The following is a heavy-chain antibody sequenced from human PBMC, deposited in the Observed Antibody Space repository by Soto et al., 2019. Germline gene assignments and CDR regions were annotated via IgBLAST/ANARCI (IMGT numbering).Heavy chain of an antibody. V-gene: IGHV1-46*01. CDR1: GYTFTSYY. CDR3: AREGQAPYYYYGMDV. Sequence: GASVKVSCKASGYTFTSYYMHWVRQAPGQGPEWMGIINPSGGSTSYAEKFQGRVTMTTDTSTSTAHMELRSLRSGDTAVYYCAREGQAPYYYYGMDVWGQGTAVTVSS. J-gene: IGHJ6*02. CDR2: INPSGGST.